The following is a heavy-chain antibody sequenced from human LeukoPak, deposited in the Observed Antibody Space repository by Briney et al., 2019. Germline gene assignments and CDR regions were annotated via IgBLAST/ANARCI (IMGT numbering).Heavy chain of an antibody. D-gene: IGHD6-6*01. CDR1: GFTVSSNY. CDR2: IYSGGST. J-gene: IGHJ4*02. Sequence: PGGSLRLSCAASGFTVSSNYMSWVRQAPGKGLEWVSVIYSGGSTYYADSVKGRFIISRDNSKNTLYLQMNSLRAEDTAVYYCAKDYRGSSSRPVGYYFDYWGQGTLVTVSS. V-gene: IGHV3-66*01. CDR3: AKDYRGSSSRPVGYYFDY.